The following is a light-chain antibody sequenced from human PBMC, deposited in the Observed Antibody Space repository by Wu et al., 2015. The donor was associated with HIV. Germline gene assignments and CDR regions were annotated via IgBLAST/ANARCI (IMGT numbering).Light chain of an antibody. V-gene: IGKV3-15*01. CDR1: QSVSTH. CDR2: GAS. J-gene: IGKJ4*01. Sequence: EKAPSFCRASQSVSTHLSLVPARSLGQAPRLLIYGASTRATGVPARFSGGGSGTEFTLTISNMQSEDFAVYYCQQYNDWPPLTFGGGTKVELK. CDR3: QQYNDWPPLT.